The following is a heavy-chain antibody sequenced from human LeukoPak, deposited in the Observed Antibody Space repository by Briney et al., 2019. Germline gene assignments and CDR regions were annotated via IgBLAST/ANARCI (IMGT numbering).Heavy chain of an antibody. V-gene: IGHV3-23*05. CDR3: AISGLGFGEFRGLDY. D-gene: IGHD3-10*01. J-gene: IGHJ4*02. CDR2: IFSSGPT. CDR1: GFTFSDYA. Sequence: PGGSLRLSCAASGFTFSDYAMSWVRQAPGKGLEWVSVIFSSGPTYYADSVKGRFTISRDTSKNALYLQMNSLRVEDTAVYYCAISGLGFGEFRGLDYWGQGTLVTVSS.